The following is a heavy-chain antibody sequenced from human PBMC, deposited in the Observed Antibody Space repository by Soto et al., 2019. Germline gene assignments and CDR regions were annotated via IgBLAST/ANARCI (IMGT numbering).Heavy chain of an antibody. CDR3: AKRRALSNTLFWDQ. J-gene: IGHJ4*02. V-gene: IGHV2-5*01. CDR2: LSWNDDA. CDR1: GFSSNNGGVG. D-gene: IGHD3-10*02. Sequence: QITLKESGQTLVKPTQTLTLVCTLSGFSSNNGGVGVGWIRPPPGKAPVWLAPLSWNDDAWYSPSLRYRLSVTKDSSKNQVVHTTTHMAPVDAGTFHWAKRRALSNTLFWDQWGQGALVTVSS.